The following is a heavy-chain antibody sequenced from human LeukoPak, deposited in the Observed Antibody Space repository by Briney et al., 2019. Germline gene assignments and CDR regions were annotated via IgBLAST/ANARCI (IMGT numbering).Heavy chain of an antibody. CDR2: INHSGST. CDR1: GGSISSYY. D-gene: IGHD2-2*01. V-gene: IGHV4-34*01. J-gene: IGHJ4*02. CDR3: ASRDGGYCSSTSCYALDY. Sequence: PSETLSLTCTVSGGSISSYYWSWIRQPPGKGREWIGEINHSGSTNYNPSLKSRVTISVDTSKHQFSLKLSSVTAADTAVYYCASRDGGYCSSTSCYALDYWGQGTLVTVSS.